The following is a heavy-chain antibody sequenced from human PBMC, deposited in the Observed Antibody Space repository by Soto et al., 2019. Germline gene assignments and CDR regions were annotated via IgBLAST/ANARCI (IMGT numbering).Heavy chain of an antibody. CDR3: ARSRSPFGGTTKPYPDAFDI. V-gene: IGHV3-13*01. D-gene: IGHD3-16*01. Sequence: VQLVESGGGLVQPGGSLRLSCAASGFTFSSYDMHWVRQATGKGLEWVSAIGTAGDTYYPGSVKGRFTISRENAKNYLMLQMNSLRAEDAALYYCARSRSPFGGTTKPYPDAFDIWGQGTMVTVSS. CDR1: GFTFSSYD. J-gene: IGHJ3*02. CDR2: IGTAGDT.